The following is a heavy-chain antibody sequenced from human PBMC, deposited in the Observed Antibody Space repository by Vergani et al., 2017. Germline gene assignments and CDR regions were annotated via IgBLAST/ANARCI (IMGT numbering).Heavy chain of an antibody. Sequence: QVQLQESGPGLVQPAETLSLTCVVSNSSINSNYYWRWIRQSPGKRLEWIGSVSHSGSTFSNPSLKSRVTISVDKSKKLISLILNSVTAADTAVYYCVRDAINYDVLTGYYIGLDSWGQGTLVTVSS. CDR1: NSSINSNYY. J-gene: IGHJ4*02. V-gene: IGHV4-38-2*01. D-gene: IGHD3-9*01. CDR2: VSHSGST. CDR3: VRDAINYDVLTGYYIGLDS.